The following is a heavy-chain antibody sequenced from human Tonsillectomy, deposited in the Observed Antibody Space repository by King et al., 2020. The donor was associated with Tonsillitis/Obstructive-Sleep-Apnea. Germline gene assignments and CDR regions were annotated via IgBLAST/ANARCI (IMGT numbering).Heavy chain of an antibody. CDR1: GYTFTSYG. Sequence: VQLVESGAEVKKPGASVKVSCTASGYTFTSYGISWVRQAPGQGLEWMGWISAYNGNTNYAQKLQGRVTMTTDTSTSTAYMELRSLRSDATAVYYCARESYGSGSYPEAFDIWGQGTMVTVSS. CDR2: ISAYNGNT. D-gene: IGHD3-10*01. V-gene: IGHV1-18*01. J-gene: IGHJ3*02. CDR3: ARESYGSGSYPEAFDI.